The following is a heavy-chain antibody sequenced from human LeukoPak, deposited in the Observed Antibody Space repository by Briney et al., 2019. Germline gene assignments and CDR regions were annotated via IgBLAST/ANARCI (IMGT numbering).Heavy chain of an antibody. CDR1: GFTFSSYG. CDR3: AKGSVRVAVAGTDADY. D-gene: IGHD6-19*01. CDR2: ISYDGSNK. Sequence: GGSLRLSCAASGFTFSSYGMHWDRQAPGEGLEWVAVISYDGSNKYYADSVKGRFTISRDNSKNTLYLQMNSLRAEDTAVYYCAKGSVRVAVAGTDADYWGQGTLVTVSS. V-gene: IGHV3-30*18. J-gene: IGHJ4*02.